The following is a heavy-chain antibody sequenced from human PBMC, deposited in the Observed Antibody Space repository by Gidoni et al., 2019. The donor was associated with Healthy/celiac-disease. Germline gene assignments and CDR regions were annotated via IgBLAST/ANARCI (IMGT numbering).Heavy chain of an antibody. Sequence: QLQLQESGPGLVKPSETLSLTCTVSGGSISSSSYYWGWIRQPPGKGLEWIGSIYYSGSTYYNPSLKSRVTISVDTSKNQFSLKLSSVTAADTAVYYCARGSRRDYIHNWFDPWGQGTLVTVSS. CDR1: GGSISSSSYY. V-gene: IGHV4-39*07. J-gene: IGHJ5*02. CDR3: ARGSRRDYIHNWFDP. D-gene: IGHD4-4*01. CDR2: IYYSGST.